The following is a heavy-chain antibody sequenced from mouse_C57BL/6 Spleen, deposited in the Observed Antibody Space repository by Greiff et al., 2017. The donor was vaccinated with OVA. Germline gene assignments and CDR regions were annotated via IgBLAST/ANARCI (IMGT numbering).Heavy chain of an antibody. CDR3: TTGGGNYYY. J-gene: IGHJ3*01. CDR1: GFNIKDDY. CDR2: IDPENGDT. Sequence: VQLQQSGAELVRPGASVKLSCTASGFNIKDDYMHWVKQRPEQGLEWIGWIDPENGDTEYASKFQGKATITADTSSNTAYLQLSSLTSEYTAVYYCTTGGGNYYYWGQGTLVTVSA. V-gene: IGHV14-4*01. D-gene: IGHD2-1*01.